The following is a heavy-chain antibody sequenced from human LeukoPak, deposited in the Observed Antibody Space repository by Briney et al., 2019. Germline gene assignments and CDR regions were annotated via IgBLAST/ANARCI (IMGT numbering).Heavy chain of an antibody. CDR1: GGSISSNTYH. D-gene: IGHD2-2*01. V-gene: IGHV4-39*01. Sequence: SETLSLTCTVSGGSISSNTYHWGWIRQSPGKGLEWIGSIYYSGTTYYNPSLKSRLTISVDTSKNQFSLSLTSVTAADRAVYYCARGYCSSTTCSGVGYMDVWGKGTTVTVSS. CDR3: ARGYCSSTTCSGVGYMDV. J-gene: IGHJ6*03. CDR2: IYYSGTT.